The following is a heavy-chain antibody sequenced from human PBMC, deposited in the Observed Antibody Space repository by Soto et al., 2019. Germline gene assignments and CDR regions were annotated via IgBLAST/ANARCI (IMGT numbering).Heavy chain of an antibody. J-gene: IGHJ6*02. D-gene: IGHD6-19*01. CDR2: ISVSSSYI. V-gene: IGHV3-21*01. CDR3: ATFQRSGPRWGMDV. Sequence: EVPLVESGGGLVRPGGSLRLSCVASRSAFSSYSISWVRQAPGKGLEWVSSISVSSSYIYYAASVKGRFTISRDNNATSVYLQMKNLRADDTAVYHCATFQRSGPRWGMDVWGQGTTVTVSS. CDR1: RSAFSSYS.